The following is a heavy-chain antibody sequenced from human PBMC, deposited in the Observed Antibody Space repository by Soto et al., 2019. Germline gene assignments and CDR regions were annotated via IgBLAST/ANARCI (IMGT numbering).Heavy chain of an antibody. CDR3: ATDCGGGTCYSDY. CDR2: FDPEEGQM. J-gene: IGHJ4*02. V-gene: IGHV1-24*01. Sequence: ASVKVSCKVSGYTLTESSIHWVRQAPGKGLEWMGGFDPEEGQMIYAQKFQGRVTMTEDTSTDTAYMELSSLRSEDTAVYFCATDCGGGTCYSDYWGQGTLVTVSS. CDR1: GYTLTESS. D-gene: IGHD2-21*01.